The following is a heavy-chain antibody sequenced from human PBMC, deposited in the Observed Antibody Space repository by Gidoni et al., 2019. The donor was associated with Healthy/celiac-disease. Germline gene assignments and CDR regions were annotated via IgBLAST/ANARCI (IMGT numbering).Heavy chain of an antibody. Sequence: QVQLQESGPGLVKPSETLSLPCTVSGGSISSYYWSWIRQPPGKGLEWIGYIYYSGSTNYNPSLKSRVTISVDTSKNQFSLKLSSVTAADTAVYYCAREYNWNDVGGNWFDPWGQGTLVTVSS. J-gene: IGHJ5*02. CDR2: IYYSGST. V-gene: IGHV4-59*01. CDR3: AREYNWNDVGGNWFDP. CDR1: GGSISSYY. D-gene: IGHD1-1*01.